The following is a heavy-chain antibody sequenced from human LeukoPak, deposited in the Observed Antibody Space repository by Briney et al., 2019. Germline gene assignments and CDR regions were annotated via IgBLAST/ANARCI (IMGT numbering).Heavy chain of an antibody. J-gene: IGHJ6*03. CDR1: GYSFTSYW. CDR2: IYPGDSDT. CDR3: ARHGPSSEGFADYYYYYYMDV. Sequence: GESLKISCKGSGYSFTSYWIGWVRPMPGKGLEWMGIIYPGDSDTRYSPSFQGQVTISADKSISTAYLQWSSLKASDTAMYYCARHGPSSEGFADYYYYYYMDVWGKGTTVTVSS. V-gene: IGHV5-51*01.